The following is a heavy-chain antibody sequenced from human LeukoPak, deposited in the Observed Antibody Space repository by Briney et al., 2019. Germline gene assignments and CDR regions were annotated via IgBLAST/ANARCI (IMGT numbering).Heavy chain of an antibody. CDR1: GGSISSTNYY. D-gene: IGHD3-22*01. CDR3: ARGGGYYDSSGYYSEYFQH. Sequence: PSETLSLTCTVSGGSISSTNYYWSWIRQPAGKGLEWIGRIYTSGSTNYNPSLKSRVTISVDTSKNQFSLKLSSVTAADTAVYYCARGGGYYDSSGYYSEYFQHWGQGTLVTVSS. V-gene: IGHV4-61*02. J-gene: IGHJ1*01. CDR2: IYTSGST.